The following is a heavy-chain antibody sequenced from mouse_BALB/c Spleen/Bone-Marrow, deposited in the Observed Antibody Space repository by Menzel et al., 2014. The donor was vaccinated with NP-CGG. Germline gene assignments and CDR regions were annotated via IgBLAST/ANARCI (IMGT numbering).Heavy chain of an antibody. D-gene: IGHD2-13*01. J-gene: IGHJ1*01. CDR3: ARDRRGLRYFDV. CDR2: IWGDGST. CDR1: GFSLTGYG. V-gene: IGHV2-6-7*01. Sequence: VKLMESGPGLVAPSQSLSITCTVSGFSLTGYGVNWVRQPPGKGLEWLGKIWGDGSTDYNPPLKSRLSIIKDNSKSQVFLKMNSLQTDDTARYYCARDRRGLRYFDVWGAGTTVTVSS.